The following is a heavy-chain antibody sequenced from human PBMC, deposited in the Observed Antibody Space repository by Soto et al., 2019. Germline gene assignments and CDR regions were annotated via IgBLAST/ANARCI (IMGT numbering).Heavy chain of an antibody. Sequence: GGSLRLSCAASGFTFSSYAMSWVRQAPGKGLEWVSAISGSGGSTYYADSVKGRFTISRDNAKNSLFLHMNSLRDEDTAVYYCARDSTDADSGSYSGDYWGQGTLVTVSS. V-gene: IGHV3-23*01. CDR1: GFTFSSYA. CDR3: ARDSTDADSGSYSGDY. J-gene: IGHJ4*02. CDR2: ISGSGGST. D-gene: IGHD1-26*01.